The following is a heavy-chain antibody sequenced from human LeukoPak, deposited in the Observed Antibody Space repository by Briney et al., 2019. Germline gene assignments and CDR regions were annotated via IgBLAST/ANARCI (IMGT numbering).Heavy chain of an antibody. V-gene: IGHV3-33*01. CDR1: GFTLSDYG. J-gene: IGHJ4*02. CDR2: TRXXGSKK. CDR3: ARWGGNSEYYFDH. Sequence: GGSLRLSCAASGFTLSDYGXXXXXQAPGXXXXXXXXTRXXGSKKNYADSVXXXXXXXKDDSKSTLFLQMNSLRAEDTAVYYCARWGGNSEYYFDHWGQGTLVTVSS. D-gene: IGHD6-13*01.